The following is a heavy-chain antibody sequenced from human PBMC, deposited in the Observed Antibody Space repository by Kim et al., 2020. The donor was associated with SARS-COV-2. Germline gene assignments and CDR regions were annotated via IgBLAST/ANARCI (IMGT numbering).Heavy chain of an antibody. CDR2: IYYSGST. D-gene: IGHD6-13*01. CDR1: GGSISSYY. V-gene: IGHV4-59*08. Sequence: SETLSLTCTVSGGSISSYYWSWIRQPPGKGLEWIGYIYYSGSTNYNLSLKSRFTISVDTSKNQFSLKLSSVTAADTAGYYCARHTYSSSGPAYWGQGTLV. J-gene: IGHJ4*02. CDR3: ARHTYSSSGPAY.